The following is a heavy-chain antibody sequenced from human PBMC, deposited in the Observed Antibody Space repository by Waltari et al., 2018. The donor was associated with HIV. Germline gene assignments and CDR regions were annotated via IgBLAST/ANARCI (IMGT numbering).Heavy chain of an antibody. CDR1: NFSISAKH. J-gene: IGHJ5*02. D-gene: IGHD3-22*01. CDR2: IYPDDTT. Sequence: EVRLAESGGRLIQPGGCLGLSCTASNFSISAKHVTWVRQAPGVSLEWGAVIYPDDTTHYADSVSGRFTISRAKSRKRVLLLMNSLFVDDTATYFCATGVRYYGPWGQGTRVTVSS. V-gene: IGHV3-53*01. CDR3: ATGVRYYGP.